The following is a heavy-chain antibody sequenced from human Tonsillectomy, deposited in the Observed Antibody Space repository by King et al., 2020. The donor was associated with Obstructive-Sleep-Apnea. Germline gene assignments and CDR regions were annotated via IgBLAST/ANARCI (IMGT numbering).Heavy chain of an antibody. Sequence: VQLQESGPGLVKPSQTLSLTGSVSGGSISNGAYYWSWIRQHPGKGLEWIGYMYYSGRTSYNPSLKSRVTISVDTAKNQFSLNLSSVTAADTAVYYCARGLSDHGSGSLIYWGQGTLVTVSS. CDR2: MYYSGRT. CDR3: ARGLSDHGSGSLIY. V-gene: IGHV4-31*03. CDR1: GGSISNGAYY. D-gene: IGHD3-10*01. J-gene: IGHJ4*02.